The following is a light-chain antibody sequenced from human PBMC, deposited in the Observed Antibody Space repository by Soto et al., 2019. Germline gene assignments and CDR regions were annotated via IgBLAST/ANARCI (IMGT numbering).Light chain of an antibody. CDR1: LAISNY. Sequence: DIQMTQSPSSLSAFVGDRVTITCRASLAISNYLAWCQQKPGKAPNLLIYGASTLQSGVPSRFAGSGSGTEFSLTITSLQPEDVATYSCQRYNTVPWTFGQGTKVEIK. V-gene: IGKV1-27*01. CDR3: QRYNTVPWT. CDR2: GAS. J-gene: IGKJ1*01.